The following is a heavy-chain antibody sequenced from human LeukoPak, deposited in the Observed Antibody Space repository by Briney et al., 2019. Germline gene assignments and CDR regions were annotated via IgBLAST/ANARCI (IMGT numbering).Heavy chain of an antibody. CDR1: GFTVSSNY. J-gene: IGHJ3*02. Sequence: GGSLRLSCAASGFTVSSNYMSWVRQAPGKGLEWVSVIYSGGSTYYADSVKGRFTISRDNSKNTLYLQMNSLRAEDTAVYYCAKGEQWLVLSAFDIWGQGTMVIVSS. CDR2: IYSGGST. V-gene: IGHV3-53*01. D-gene: IGHD6-19*01. CDR3: AKGEQWLVLSAFDI.